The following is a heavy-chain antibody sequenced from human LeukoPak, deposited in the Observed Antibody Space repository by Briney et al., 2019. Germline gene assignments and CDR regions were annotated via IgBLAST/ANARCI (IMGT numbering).Heavy chain of an antibody. CDR1: GGSISSYY. CDR3: ARGRGGGGSSNNWFDP. CDR2: IYYSGST. D-gene: IGHD2-15*01. V-gene: IGHV4-59*01. Sequence: SETLSLTCTVSGGSISSYYWSWIRQPPGKGLEWIGYIYYSGSTNYNPSLKSRVTISVDTSKNQFSLKLSSVTAADTAVYYCARGRGGGGSSNNWFDPWGQGTLATVSS. J-gene: IGHJ5*02.